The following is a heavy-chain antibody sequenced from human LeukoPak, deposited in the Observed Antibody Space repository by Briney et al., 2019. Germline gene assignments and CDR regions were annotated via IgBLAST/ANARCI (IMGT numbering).Heavy chain of an antibody. D-gene: IGHD1-26*01. V-gene: IGHV4-38-2*01. Sequence: KASETLSLTCAVSGYSISSGYYWGWIRQPPGKGLEWIGSIYHSGSTYHNPSLKSRVTISVDTSKNQFSLKLSSVTAADTAVYYCARSVGYWGQGTLVTVSS. CDR3: ARSVGY. CDR2: IYHSGST. J-gene: IGHJ4*02. CDR1: GYSISSGYY.